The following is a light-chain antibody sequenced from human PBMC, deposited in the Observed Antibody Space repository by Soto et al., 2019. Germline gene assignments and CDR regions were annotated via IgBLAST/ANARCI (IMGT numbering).Light chain of an antibody. CDR1: QSISSY. J-gene: IGKJ2*01. V-gene: IGKV1-39*01. CDR2: AAS. CDR3: QQSYSTPV. Sequence: DIQMTQSPSSLSASVGDRVTITCRASQSISSYLNWYQQKPGKAPKLLIYAASSLQSGVPSRFSGGRSGTDFTLSISSLQPEDFPTYYCQQSYSTPVFGQGTKQEIK.